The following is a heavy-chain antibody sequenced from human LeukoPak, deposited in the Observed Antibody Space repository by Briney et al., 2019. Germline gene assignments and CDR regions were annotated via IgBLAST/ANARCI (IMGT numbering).Heavy chain of an antibody. J-gene: IGHJ4*02. D-gene: IGHD3-22*01. V-gene: IGHV1-18*01. CDR1: GYTFTSYG. CDR3: SGYYDSSGYYYFDY. Sequence: ASEKVSCKASGYTFTSYGISWVRQAPGQGLEWMGWISAYNGDTNYSQRLQGRVTMTTDNSTSNAYTELRSLRTDDPAVFYCSGYYDSSGYYYFDYWGQGTLVSVFS. CDR2: ISAYNGDT.